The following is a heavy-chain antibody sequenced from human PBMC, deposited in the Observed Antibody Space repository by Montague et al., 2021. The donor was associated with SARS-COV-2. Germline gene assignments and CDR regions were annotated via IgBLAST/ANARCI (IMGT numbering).Heavy chain of an antibody. Sequence: TLSLTCTVSGGSISSGGYYWSWIRQHPGKGLEWIGYIYYSGSTYYNPYLKSRVTISVDTSKNQFSLKLSSVAAADTAVYYCARATRITIFGVVNQFDYWGQGTLVTVSS. V-gene: IGHV4-31*03. CDR3: ARATRITIFGVVNQFDY. D-gene: IGHD3-3*01. CDR1: GGSISSGGYY. CDR2: IYYSGST. J-gene: IGHJ4*02.